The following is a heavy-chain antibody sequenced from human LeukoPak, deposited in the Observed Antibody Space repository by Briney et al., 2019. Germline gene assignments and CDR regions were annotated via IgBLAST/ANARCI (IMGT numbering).Heavy chain of an antibody. CDR3: TTGGAVLAVLRGWFDP. J-gene: IGHJ5*02. CDR2: IRYDGSNK. CDR1: GFTFSSYG. Sequence: GGSLRLSCAASGFTFSSYGMHWVRQAPGKGLEWVAFIRYDGSNKYYADSVKGRFTISRDNSKNSLYLQMNSLRTEGTALYYCTTGGAVLAVLRGWFDPWGQGTLVTVSS. V-gene: IGHV3-30*02. D-gene: IGHD2-8*02.